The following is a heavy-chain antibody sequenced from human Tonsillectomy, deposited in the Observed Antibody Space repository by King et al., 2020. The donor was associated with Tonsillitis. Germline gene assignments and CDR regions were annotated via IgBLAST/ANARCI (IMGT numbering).Heavy chain of an antibody. CDR1: GFSLRNARMG. D-gene: IGHD4-17*01. CDR3: ARIQTLLPTDSYYYGMDV. V-gene: IGHV2-26*01. Sequence: TLKESGPVLVKPTETLTLTCTVSGFSLRNARMGVSWIRQPPGKALEWLAHIFSNDEKSYNTSLKSRLTISKDTSKSQVVLTMTNMDPVDTATYFCARIQTLLPTDSYYYGMDVWGQGTTVTVSS. J-gene: IGHJ6*02. CDR2: IFSNDEK.